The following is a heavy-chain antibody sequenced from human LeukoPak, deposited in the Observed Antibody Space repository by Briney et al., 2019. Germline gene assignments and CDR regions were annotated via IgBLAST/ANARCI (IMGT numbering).Heavy chain of an antibody. CDR3: ARRYYYDSSGYYLAHDAFDI. CDR2: IYSDYSET. D-gene: IGHD3-22*01. CDR1: GYIFTSHW. V-gene: IGHV5-51*01. Sequence: GASPQISCKCSGYIFTSHWIGWVRQMPGKGLEWMGIIYSDYSETIYSPSFQGQVTISADKSISTAYLQWSSLKASDTAMYYCARRYYYDSSGYYLAHDAFDIWGQGTMVTVSS. J-gene: IGHJ3*02.